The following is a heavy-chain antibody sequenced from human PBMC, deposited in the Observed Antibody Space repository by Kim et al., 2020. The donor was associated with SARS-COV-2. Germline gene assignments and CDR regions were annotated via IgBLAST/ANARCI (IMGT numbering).Heavy chain of an antibody. D-gene: IGHD5-12*01. CDR3: AREGGATAHFDY. V-gene: IGHV3-33*01. CDR2: IWYDGSNK. CDR1: GFTFSSYG. J-gene: IGHJ4*02. Sequence: GGSLRLSCAASGFTFSSYGMHWVRQAPGKGLEWVAVIWYDGSNKYYADSVKGRFTISRDNSKNTLYVQMNSLRAEDTAVYYCAREGGATAHFDYWGQGTLVTVSS.